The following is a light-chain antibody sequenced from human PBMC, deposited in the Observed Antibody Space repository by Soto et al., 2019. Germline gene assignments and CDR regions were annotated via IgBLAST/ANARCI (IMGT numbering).Light chain of an antibody. V-gene: IGLV3-1*01. CDR2: QDS. Sequence: SYELTQPPSVSVSPGQTASITCSGDKLGDKYACWYQQKPGQSPVLVIYQDSKRPSGIHERFSGSNSGNTATLTISGTQAMDEADYYCQAWDSSTAVVVFGGGTQLTVL. J-gene: IGLJ2*01. CDR1: KLGDKY. CDR3: QAWDSSTAVVV.